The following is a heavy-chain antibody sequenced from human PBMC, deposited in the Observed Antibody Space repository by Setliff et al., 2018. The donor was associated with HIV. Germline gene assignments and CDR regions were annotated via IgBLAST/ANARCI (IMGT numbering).Heavy chain of an antibody. V-gene: IGHV3-11*01. D-gene: IGHD5-12*01. CDR3: ARVMIGYSGYDAFDY. J-gene: IGHJ4*02. CDR2: ISSSGSTI. Sequence: GGSLRLSCAASGFTYSDYYMNWVRQAPGKGLEWVSYISSSGSTIYYADSVKGRFTISRDNAKNSLYLQMNSLRAEDTAVYYCARVMIGYSGYDAFDYWGQGTLVTVSS. CDR1: GFTYSDYY.